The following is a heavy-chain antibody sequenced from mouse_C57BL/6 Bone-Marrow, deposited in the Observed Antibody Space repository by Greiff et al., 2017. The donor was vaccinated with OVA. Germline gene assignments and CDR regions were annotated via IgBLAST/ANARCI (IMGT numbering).Heavy chain of an antibody. V-gene: IGHV1-55*01. CDR3: ARKEDSLYYFDY. CDR1: GYTFTSYW. J-gene: IGHJ2*01. CDR2: IYPGSGST. Sequence: QVQLQQPGAELVKPGASVKMSCKASGYTFTSYWITWVKQRPGQGLEWIGDIYPGSGSTNYNEKFKSKATLTVDTSSSTAYMQLSSLTSEDSAVYDCARKEDSLYYFDYWGQGTTLTVSS.